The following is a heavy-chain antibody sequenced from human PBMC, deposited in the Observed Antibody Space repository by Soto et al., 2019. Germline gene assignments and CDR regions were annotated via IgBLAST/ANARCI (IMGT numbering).Heavy chain of an antibody. CDR3: ARDNYYDSGMDV. J-gene: IGHJ6*02. CDR1: GGSISSGYYY. V-gene: IGHV4-30-4*01. D-gene: IGHD3-22*01. Sequence: SETLSLTCTVSGGSISSGYYYWSWIRQPPGKGLEWIGYIYYSGSTYYNPSLKSRVTISVDTSKNQFSLKLSSVTAADTAVYYCARDNYYDSGMDVWGQGTTVTVSS. CDR2: IYYSGST.